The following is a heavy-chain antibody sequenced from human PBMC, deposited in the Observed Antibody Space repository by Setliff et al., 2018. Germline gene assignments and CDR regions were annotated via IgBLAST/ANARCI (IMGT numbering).Heavy chain of an antibody. V-gene: IGHV1-18*01. J-gene: IGHJ4*02. CDR3: ARLVRYCTRTSCQRTPGAEY. D-gene: IGHD2-2*01. Sequence: ASVKVSCKASGYRFTTYGINWVRQAPGQGLEWMGWINNYSFKTNYPQKFLGRVTLTTDTSTSTAYMEVKSLTSDDTAVYYCARLVRYCTRTSCQRTPGAEYWGQGTLVTVSS. CDR1: GYRFTTYG. CDR2: INNYSFKT.